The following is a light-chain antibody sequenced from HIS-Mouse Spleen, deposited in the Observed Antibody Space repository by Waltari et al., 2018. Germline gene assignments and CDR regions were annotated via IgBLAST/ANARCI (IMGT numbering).Light chain of an antibody. V-gene: IGLV2-14*03. CDR2: DVS. J-gene: IGLJ3*02. CDR3: SSYTSSSTWV. CDR1: SSDVGGYNY. Sequence: QSALTQPASVSGSPGQSITISCTGPSSDVGGYNYVSWYQQHPGQAPKLMIYDVSNRPSGVSNRFSGSKSGNTASLTISGLQAEDEADYYCSSYTSSSTWVFGGGTKLTVL.